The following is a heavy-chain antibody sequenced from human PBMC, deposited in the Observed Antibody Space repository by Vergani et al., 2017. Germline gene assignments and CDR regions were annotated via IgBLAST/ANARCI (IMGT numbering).Heavy chain of an antibody. Sequence: QVQLVQSGAEVKKPGASVKVSCKASGYTFTSYDINWVRQATGQGLEGMGWMNPNSGNTGYAQKFQGRVTMTRNTSISTAYMELSSLRSEDTAVYYCARDRYCSSTSCSHRFDPWGQGTLVTVSS. V-gene: IGHV1-8*01. J-gene: IGHJ5*02. D-gene: IGHD2-2*01. CDR3: ARDRYCSSTSCSHRFDP. CDR1: GYTFTSYD. CDR2: MNPNSGNT.